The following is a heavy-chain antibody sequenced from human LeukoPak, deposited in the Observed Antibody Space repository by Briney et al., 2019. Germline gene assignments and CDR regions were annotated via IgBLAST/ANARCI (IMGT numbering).Heavy chain of an antibody. CDR2: IYTNENT. J-gene: IGHJ4*02. V-gene: IGHV3-66*01. Sequence: GGSLRLSCAASGLTITDNYWNWVRQPPGNGPEWISLIYTNENTQYADSVKGRFTFSRDISKNTLYLQMNSLRVEDTAVYFCTYGDYPLTYWGQGTLVSVSS. CDR1: GLTITDNY. D-gene: IGHD4-17*01. CDR3: TYGDYPLTY.